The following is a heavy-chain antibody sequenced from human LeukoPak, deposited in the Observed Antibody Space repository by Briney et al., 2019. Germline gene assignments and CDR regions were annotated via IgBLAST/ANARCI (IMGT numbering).Heavy chain of an antibody. CDR2: ISGDGGST. D-gene: IGHD1-1*01. V-gene: IGHV3-43*02. Sequence: GGSLRLSCAASGFTFDDYAMHWVRQAPGKGLEWVSLISGDGGSTYYADSVKGRFTISRDNSKNSLYLQMNSLRTEDTALYHCAKDYIFGTTSVDFDYWGQGTLVTVSS. CDR1: GFTFDDYA. J-gene: IGHJ4*02. CDR3: AKDYIFGTTSVDFDY.